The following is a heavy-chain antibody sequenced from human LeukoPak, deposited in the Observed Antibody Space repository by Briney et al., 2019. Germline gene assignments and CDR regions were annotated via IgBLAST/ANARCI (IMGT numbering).Heavy chain of an antibody. CDR1: GLAFNTYT. D-gene: IGHD2-2*01. V-gene: IGHV3-21*01. J-gene: IGHJ4*02. Sequence: PGGSLRLSCAASGLAFNTYTMNWVRQAPGKGLEWVSSIRSTGSSVYYADSVKGRFTISRDNAKNSLYLQMNSLRAEDTAVYYCARVAGYCNSISNCYSDYWGQGTLVPVSS. CDR2: IRSTGSSV. CDR3: ARVAGYCNSISNCYSDY.